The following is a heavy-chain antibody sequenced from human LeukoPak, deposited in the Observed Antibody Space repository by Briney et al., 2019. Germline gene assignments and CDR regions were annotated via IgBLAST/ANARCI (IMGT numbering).Heavy chain of an antibody. Sequence: SETLSLTCTVSGGSISSGGYFWSWIRQHPGKGLEWIGYIYDSGSTYYNPSLKSRVTISVDTSKNQFSLKLSSVTAADTAVYYCARDLPAPAPYYYYGMEVWGKGTTVTVSS. CDR2: IYDSGST. CDR3: ARDLPAPAPYYYYGMEV. D-gene: IGHD2-2*01. V-gene: IGHV4-31*03. J-gene: IGHJ6*04. CDR1: GGSISSGGYF.